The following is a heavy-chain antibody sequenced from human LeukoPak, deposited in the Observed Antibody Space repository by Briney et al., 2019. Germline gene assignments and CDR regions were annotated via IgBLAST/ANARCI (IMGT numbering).Heavy chain of an antibody. J-gene: IGHJ4*02. V-gene: IGHV4-34*01. Sequence: SETLSLTCAVYGGSFSHYYWTGIRQSPGKGLEWIGEINHYGDTNYNPSLKSRVTISVDTSKNQFSLKLNSVTVADTAVYFCRCTSHRDYFDYWGQGTLVTVSS. CDR1: GGSFSHYY. CDR2: INHYGDT. D-gene: IGHD2-2*01. CDR3: RCTSHRDYFDY.